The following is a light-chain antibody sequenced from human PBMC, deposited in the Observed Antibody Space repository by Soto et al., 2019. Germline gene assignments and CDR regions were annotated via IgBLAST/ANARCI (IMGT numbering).Light chain of an antibody. CDR3: QQYGRSLT. CDR2: GAS. J-gene: IGKJ4*01. Sequence: EIVLTQSPGTLSLSPGERVTLSCRASQSVSNSNLAWYQQKSGQAPRLLIYGASRRATGIPDRFSGSESGTDFTLTINRLEPKDFAVYYCQQYGRSLTFGGGTKVEI. CDR1: QSVSNSN. V-gene: IGKV3-20*01.